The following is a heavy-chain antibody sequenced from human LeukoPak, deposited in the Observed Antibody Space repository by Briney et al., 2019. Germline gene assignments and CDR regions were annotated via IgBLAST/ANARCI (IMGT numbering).Heavy chain of an antibody. J-gene: IGHJ4*02. V-gene: IGHV3-30*02. Sequence: GGSLRLSRAASGFTFSSYGMHWVRQAPGKGLEWVAFIRYDGSNQYYADSVKGRFTISRDNSKNTLYLQMNSLRAEDTAVYYCAKGGGAAATHLLDYWGQGTLVTVSS. CDR1: GFTFSSYG. CDR3: AKGGGAAATHLLDY. CDR2: IRYDGSNQ. D-gene: IGHD6-13*01.